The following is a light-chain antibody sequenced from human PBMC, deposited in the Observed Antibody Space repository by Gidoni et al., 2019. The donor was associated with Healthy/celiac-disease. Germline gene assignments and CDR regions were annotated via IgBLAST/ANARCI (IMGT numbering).Light chain of an antibody. Sequence: DIQMTQSPSTLSASVGDRVTITCRASQSISSWLAWYQQKPGKAPKLLIYDASSLESGVPSRFSGSGSGTEFTITISSLQPDDFATYYCQQYNSYSLTFXQXTKVEIK. J-gene: IGKJ1*01. CDR2: DAS. CDR1: QSISSW. CDR3: QQYNSYSLT. V-gene: IGKV1-5*01.